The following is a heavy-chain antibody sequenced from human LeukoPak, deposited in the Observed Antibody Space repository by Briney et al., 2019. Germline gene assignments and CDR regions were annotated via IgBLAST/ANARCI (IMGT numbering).Heavy chain of an antibody. D-gene: IGHD2-15*01. J-gene: IGHJ5*02. V-gene: IGHV1-18*01. CDR1: GYTFTNYG. Sequence: ASVKVSCKASGYTFTNYGISWVRQAPGQRLEWMGWISGYNGNTHYAQDLQGRVTMTTDTSTSTAYMELRSLRSDDTAVYYCARDYCSGGSCYYNWFDPWGQGTLVTVSS. CDR3: ARDYCSGGSCYYNWFDP. CDR2: ISGYNGNT.